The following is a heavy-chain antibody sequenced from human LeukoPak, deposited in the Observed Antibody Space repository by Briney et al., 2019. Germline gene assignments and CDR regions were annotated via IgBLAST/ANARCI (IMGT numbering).Heavy chain of an antibody. D-gene: IGHD3-16*02. Sequence: GGSLRLSCAASRFTFSGFYMSSFSDFYMRWIRQAPGKGLEWVSYISDSGTTTYYADSVKGRFTISRYNAKNSLYLQMNSLRAEDTAVYYCATDPGSYRYVFDYWGQGTLVTVSS. J-gene: IGHJ4*02. CDR3: ATDPGSYRYVFDY. CDR2: ISDSGTTT. CDR1: RFTFSGFY. V-gene: IGHV3-11*01.